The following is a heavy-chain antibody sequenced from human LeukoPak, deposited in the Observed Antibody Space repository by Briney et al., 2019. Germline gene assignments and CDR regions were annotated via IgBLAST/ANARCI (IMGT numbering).Heavy chain of an antibody. CDR3: ARGYCSGGSCYSCLVCYYYMDV. CDR1: GYTFTSYY. CDR2: INPSGGST. Sequence: ASVKVSCKASGYTFTSYYMHWVRQAPGQGLEWMGIINPSGGSTSYAQKFQGRVTMTRDMSTSIVYMELSSLRSEDTAVYYCARGYCSGGSCYSCLVCYYYMDVWGKGTTVTVSS. V-gene: IGHV1-46*01. D-gene: IGHD2-15*01. J-gene: IGHJ6*03.